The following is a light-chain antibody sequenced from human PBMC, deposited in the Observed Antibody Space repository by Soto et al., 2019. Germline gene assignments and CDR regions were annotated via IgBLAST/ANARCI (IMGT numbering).Light chain of an antibody. CDR1: DIGSQS. CDR3: QVWDSSSDHRV. Sequence: SYVLTQPPSVSVAPGKTARFSCGGNDIGSQSVHWYQQKPGQAPVLLIFYDRERPSGIPDRFSGSNSGNTATLTISRVEAGDEAEYYCQVWDSSSDHRVFGGGTKLTVL. CDR2: YDR. V-gene: IGLV3-21*04. J-gene: IGLJ3*02.